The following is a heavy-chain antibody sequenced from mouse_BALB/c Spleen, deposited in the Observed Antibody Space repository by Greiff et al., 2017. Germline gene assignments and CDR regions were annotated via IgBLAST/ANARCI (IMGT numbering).Heavy chain of an antibody. V-gene: IGHV7-3*02. J-gene: IGHJ4*01. CDR1: GFTFTDYY. Sequence: EVHLVESGGGLVQPGGSLRLSCATSGFTFTDYYMSWVRQPPGKALEWLGFIRNKANGYTTEYSASVKGRFTISRDNSQSILYLQMNTLRAEDSATYYCARWLLRGDYWGQGTSVTVSS. CDR3: ARWLLRGDY. CDR2: IRNKANGYTT. D-gene: IGHD2-3*01.